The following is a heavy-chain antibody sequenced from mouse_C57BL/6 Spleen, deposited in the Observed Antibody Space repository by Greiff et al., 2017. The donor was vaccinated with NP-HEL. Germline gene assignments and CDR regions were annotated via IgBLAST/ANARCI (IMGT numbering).Heavy chain of an antibody. D-gene: IGHD4-1*01. V-gene: IGHV5-6*01. J-gene: IGHJ4*01. CDR3: ARPPNLYYAMDY. Sequence: EVQGVESGGDLVKPGGSLKLSCAASGFTFSSYGMSWVRQTPDKRLEWVATISSGGSYTYYPDSVKGRFTISRDNAKNTLYLQMSSLKSEDTAMDYCARPPNLYYAMDYWGQGTSVTVSS. CDR2: ISSGGSYT. CDR1: GFTFSSYG.